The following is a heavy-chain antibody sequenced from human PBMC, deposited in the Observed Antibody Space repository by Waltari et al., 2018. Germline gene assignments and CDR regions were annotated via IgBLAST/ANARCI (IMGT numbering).Heavy chain of an antibody. D-gene: IGHD5-12*01. J-gene: IGHJ4*02. CDR1: GYSISSGYD. CDR3: ARGEMATTVDY. Sequence: QVQLQESGPGLVKPSETLSRTCAVSGYSISSGYDWGWSRKPPGQGREWIGSIYHSGSTYYNPSLKSRVTISVDTSKNQFSLKLSSVTAADTAVYYCARGEMATTVDYWGQGTLVTVSS. V-gene: IGHV4-38-2*01. CDR2: IYHSGST.